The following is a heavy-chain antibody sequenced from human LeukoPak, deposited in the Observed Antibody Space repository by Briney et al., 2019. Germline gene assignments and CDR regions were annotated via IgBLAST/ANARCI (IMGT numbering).Heavy chain of an antibody. D-gene: IGHD2-15*01. CDR3: ARDRGYCIDC. Sequence: GGSLRLSCAASGFIVSNNYMSWVRQAPGNGLVWVSHISGDGSGTSYADSVKGRFTISRDNAKNTLYLQMNSLRDEDTAVYYCARDRGYCIDCWGQGTLVTVS. CDR2: ISGDGSGT. J-gene: IGHJ4*02. V-gene: IGHV3-74*01. CDR1: GFIVSNNY.